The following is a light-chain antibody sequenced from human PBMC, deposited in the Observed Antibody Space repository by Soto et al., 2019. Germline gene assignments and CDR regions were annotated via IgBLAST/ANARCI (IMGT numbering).Light chain of an antibody. V-gene: IGKV1-27*01. CDR2: AAS. CDR3: QKYNRAPIT. Sequence: DIQLTQSPSTLSAAVGDSVTITCRASQGISNYLVWYKQKPGKVPKLLIYAASTLQAGVTSRFSGSGSGTDFTLTISSLQPEDVATYYCQKYNRAPITFGQGTRLEIK. J-gene: IGKJ5*01. CDR1: QGISNY.